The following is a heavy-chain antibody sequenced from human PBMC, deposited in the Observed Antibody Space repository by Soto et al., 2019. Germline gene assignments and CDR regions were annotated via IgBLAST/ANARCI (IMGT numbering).Heavy chain of an antibody. Sequence: GGSLRLSCAASGFTFDDYAMHWVRQAPGKGLEWVSGISWNSGSIGYADSVKGRFTISRDNAKNSLYLQMNSLRAEDTALYYCAKEGQVVPAAPSPYFDYWGQGTLVTVSS. V-gene: IGHV3-9*01. CDR3: AKEGQVVPAAPSPYFDY. CDR2: ISWNSGSI. J-gene: IGHJ4*02. CDR1: GFTFDDYA. D-gene: IGHD2-2*01.